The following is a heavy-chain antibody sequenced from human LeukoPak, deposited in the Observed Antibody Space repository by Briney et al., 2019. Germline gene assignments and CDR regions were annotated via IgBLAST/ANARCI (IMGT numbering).Heavy chain of an antibody. Sequence: ASVEVSCKASGGTFSSYAISWVRQAPGQGLEWMGGIIPIFGTANYAQKFQGRVTITADESTSTAYMELSSLRSEDTAVYYCARALRMYCSGGSCYSGGWFDPWGQGTLVTVSS. CDR1: GGTFSSYA. J-gene: IGHJ5*02. V-gene: IGHV1-69*01. CDR2: IIPIFGTA. CDR3: ARALRMYCSGGSCYSGGWFDP. D-gene: IGHD2-15*01.